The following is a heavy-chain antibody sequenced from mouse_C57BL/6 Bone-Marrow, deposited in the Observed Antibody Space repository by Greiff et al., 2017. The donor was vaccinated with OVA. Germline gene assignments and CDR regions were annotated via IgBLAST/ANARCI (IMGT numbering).Heavy chain of an antibody. J-gene: IGHJ1*03. V-gene: IGHV5-6*02. D-gene: IGHD1-1*01. CDR2: ISSGGSYT. Sequence: EVKLEESGGDLVKPGGSLKLSCAASGFTFSSYGMSWVRQTPDKRLEWVATISSGGSYTYYPDSVKGRFTISRDNATNTLYLQMSSLKSEDTAMYYCARHLPRYGSEGYFDVWGTGTTVTVSS. CDR3: ARHLPRYGSEGYFDV. CDR1: GFTFSSYG.